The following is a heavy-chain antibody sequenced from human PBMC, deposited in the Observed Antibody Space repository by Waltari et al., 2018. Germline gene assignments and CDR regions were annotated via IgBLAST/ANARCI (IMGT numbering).Heavy chain of an antibody. Sequence: QVQMVESGGGVVQPGRSLRISCAATAFTFSNYVMHWVRKAPGKGLEWVAVISNDGGNIYYAESVKGRFTLSRDNSKNILYLQMSSLRGDDTARYYCARDSRGTFDGGMDVWGQGIKVTVSS. J-gene: IGHJ6*02. CDR1: AFTFSNYV. V-gene: IGHV3-30-3*01. CDR3: ARDSRGTFDGGMDV. CDR2: ISNDGGNI.